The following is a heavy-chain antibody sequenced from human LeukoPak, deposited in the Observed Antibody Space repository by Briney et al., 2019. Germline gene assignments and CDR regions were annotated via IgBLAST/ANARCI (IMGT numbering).Heavy chain of an antibody. V-gene: IGHV1-18*01. Sequence: GASVKVSCKASGYTFSSYGISWVRQAPGQGLEWMGWISAYNGNTNYAQRLQGRVTMTTDTSTNTAYMGLRSLRSDDTAVYYCARATGSETSYYFWGQGTLVTVSS. CDR2: ISAYNGNT. D-gene: IGHD3-10*01. J-gene: IGHJ4*02. CDR1: GYTFSSYG. CDR3: ARATGSETSYYF.